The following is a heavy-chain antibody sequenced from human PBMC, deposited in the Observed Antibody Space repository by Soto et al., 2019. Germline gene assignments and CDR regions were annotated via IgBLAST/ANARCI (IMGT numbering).Heavy chain of an antibody. J-gene: IGHJ4*02. D-gene: IGHD3-16*02. CDR2: IYYSGST. CDR1: GGSISSYY. Sequence: SETLSLTCTVSGGSISSYYWSWIRQPPGKGLEWIGYIYYSGSTNYNPSLKGRVTISVDTSKNQFSLSVSSVTAADTAVYYCARAPETPPIVRVVVPYFFDSWGQGTLVTVSS. V-gene: IGHV4-59*12. CDR3: ARAPETPPIVRVVVPYFFDS.